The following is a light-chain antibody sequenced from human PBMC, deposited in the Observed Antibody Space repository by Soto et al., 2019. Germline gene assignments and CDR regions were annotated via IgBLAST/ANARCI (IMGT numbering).Light chain of an antibody. J-gene: IGKJ2*01. Sequence: EIVMTQSPATLSVSPGERATLSCRACQSVDTNLAWFQQKPGQAPRFLIYGASTRATGIPARFSGSGSGTEFTLTISSLQSEDFAVYYCHQYHNWYTFGQGTKLEIK. CDR3: HQYHNWYT. V-gene: IGKV3-15*01. CDR1: QSVDTN. CDR2: GAS.